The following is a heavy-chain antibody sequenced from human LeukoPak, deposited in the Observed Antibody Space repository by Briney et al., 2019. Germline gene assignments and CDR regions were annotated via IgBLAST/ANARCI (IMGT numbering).Heavy chain of an antibody. CDR3: ARDPAVVPYSHMDV. Sequence: GASVKVSCKASGYTFTSYGISWVRQAPGQGLEWMGGIIPTFGTANYAQKFQGRVTITTDESTSTAYMELSSLRSEDTAVYYCARDPAVVPYSHMDVWGKGTTVTVSS. CDR2: IIPTFGTA. V-gene: IGHV1-69*05. J-gene: IGHJ6*03. CDR1: GYTFTSYG. D-gene: IGHD6-19*01.